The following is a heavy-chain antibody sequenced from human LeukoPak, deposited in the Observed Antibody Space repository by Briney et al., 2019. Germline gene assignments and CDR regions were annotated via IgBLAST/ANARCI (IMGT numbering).Heavy chain of an antibody. CDR2: IYTSGTT. D-gene: IGHD2-15*01. V-gene: IGHV4-4*07. CDR1: GYSISSYY. CDR3: ALRGLYCSASTCGGALHI. Sequence: PSETLSLTCTVPGYSISSYYWTWIRQPAGKGLEWIGRIYTSGTTNYNPSLKSRVTMSVDTSKGQLSLKLTSVTAADTAVYYCALRGLYCSASTCGGALHIWGQGTMVTVSS. J-gene: IGHJ3*02.